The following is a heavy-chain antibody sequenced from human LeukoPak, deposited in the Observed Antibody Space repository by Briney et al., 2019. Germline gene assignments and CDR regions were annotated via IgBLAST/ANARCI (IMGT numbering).Heavy chain of an antibody. J-gene: IGHJ4*02. V-gene: IGHV1-18*01. CDR3: AREQNEYYYGSGSYYYFDY. CDR2: ISAYNGNT. CDR1: GYTFTSYG. D-gene: IGHD3-10*01. Sequence: ASVKVSCKASGYTFTSYGISWVRQAPGQGLEWMGWISAYNGNTNYAQKLQGRVTMTTDTSTSTAYMELRSLRSDDTAVYFCAREQNEYYYGSGSYYYFDYWGQGTLVTVSS.